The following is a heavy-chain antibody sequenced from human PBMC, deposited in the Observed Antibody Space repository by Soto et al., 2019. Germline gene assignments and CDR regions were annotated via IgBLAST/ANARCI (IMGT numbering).Heavy chain of an antibody. V-gene: IGHV2-26*01. CDR1: GFSLSNARMG. CDR3: AQISRYCSSTSCSNWFDP. Sequence: SGPTLVNPTETLTLTCTVSGFSLSNARMGVSWIRQPPGKALEWLAHIFSNDEKSYSTSLKSRLTISKDTSKSQVVLTMTNMDPVDTATYYCAQISRYCSSTSCSNWFDPWGQGTLVTVSS. CDR2: IFSNDEK. J-gene: IGHJ5*02. D-gene: IGHD2-2*01.